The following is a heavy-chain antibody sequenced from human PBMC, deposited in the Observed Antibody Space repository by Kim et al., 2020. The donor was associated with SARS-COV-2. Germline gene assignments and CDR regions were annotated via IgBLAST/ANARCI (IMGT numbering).Heavy chain of an antibody. J-gene: IGHJ4*02. V-gene: IGHV5-51*01. Sequence: PRYSPSFQGQVTISADTSISTAYLQWSSLKASDTAMYYCARLSGGPVGYWGQGTLVTVSS. CDR2: P. D-gene: IGHD2-15*01. CDR3: ARLSGGPVGY.